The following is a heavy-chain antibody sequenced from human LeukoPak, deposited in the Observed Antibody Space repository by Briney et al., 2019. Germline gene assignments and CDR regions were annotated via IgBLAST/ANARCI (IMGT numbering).Heavy chain of an antibody. D-gene: IGHD2-2*02. Sequence: PGRSLRLSCAASGFTFSTYAMHWVRQAPGKGLEWVADISFDGSTKYYADFVKGRFTISRDNSKNTLYLQMNSLRTEDTAVYYCARGGHIVVVPAAIQIDAYYFDYWGQGTLVTVSS. V-gene: IGHV3-30*04. CDR1: GFTFSTYA. J-gene: IGHJ4*02. CDR3: ARGGHIVVVPAAIQIDAYYFDY. CDR2: ISFDGSTK.